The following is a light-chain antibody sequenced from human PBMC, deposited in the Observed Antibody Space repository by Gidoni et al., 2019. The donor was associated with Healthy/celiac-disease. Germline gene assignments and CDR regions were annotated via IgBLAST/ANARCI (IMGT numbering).Light chain of an antibody. CDR2: AAS. CDR3: QQSYSTPLT. V-gene: IGKV1-39*01. CDR1: QSISIY. J-gene: IGKJ4*01. Sequence: EIQMTQSPSSLSASVGDRVPITCRASQSISIYLNWYQQKPGKAPKLLIYAASSLQCGVPSRFSGCVSGTDFTLTIRSLPPEDFATYYCQQSYSTPLTFGGGTKVEIK.